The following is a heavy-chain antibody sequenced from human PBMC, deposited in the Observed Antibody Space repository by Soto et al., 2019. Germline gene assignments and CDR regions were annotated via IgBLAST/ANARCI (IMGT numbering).Heavy chain of an antibody. J-gene: IGHJ4*02. D-gene: IGHD4-17*01. CDR1: GFTFSNYA. CDR2: ISYDGNTK. Sequence: GGSLRLSCAASGFTFSNYAMHWVRQAPGKGLEWVAVISYDGNTKYYADSVKGRLTTSRDNSKNTLYLQMSSLRAEDTAVYYCARDIAYGGNSGVDYFDYWGQGTMVTVYS. CDR3: ARDIAYGGNSGVDYFDY. V-gene: IGHV3-30-3*01.